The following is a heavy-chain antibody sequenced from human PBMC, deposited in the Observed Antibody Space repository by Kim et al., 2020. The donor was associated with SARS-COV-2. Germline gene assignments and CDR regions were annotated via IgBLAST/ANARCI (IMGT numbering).Heavy chain of an antibody. CDR1: GYTFTSFS. CDR2: INTDTGNP. J-gene: IGHJ4*02. CDR3: ARKFGPVDY. D-gene: IGHD3-16*01. V-gene: IGHV7-4-1*02. Sequence: ASVKVSCKTSGYTFTSFSMNWVRQAPGQGLEWMGWINTDTGNPTYAQGLTGRFVFSLDTSVRTAYLQISSLQAEDTAVYYCARKFGPVDYWGQGTLVTVSS.